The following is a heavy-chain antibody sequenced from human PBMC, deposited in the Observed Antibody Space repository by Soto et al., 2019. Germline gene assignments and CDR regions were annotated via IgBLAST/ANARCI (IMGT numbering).Heavy chain of an antibody. CDR1: EFSFSTYW. J-gene: IGHJ6*02. Sequence: VQLVESGGGLVQPGGSLRLSCVASEFSFSTYWMHWVRQAPGQGLMWVARIETTGSTTTYADSVQGLFNISRDNAKNTMYLQMNSVRDEDTAIYFCARVSAAQYYYGMDAWGQGTKVTVS. CDR2: IETTGSTT. V-gene: IGHV3-74*01. CDR3: ARVSAAQYYYGMDA. D-gene: IGHD2-15*01.